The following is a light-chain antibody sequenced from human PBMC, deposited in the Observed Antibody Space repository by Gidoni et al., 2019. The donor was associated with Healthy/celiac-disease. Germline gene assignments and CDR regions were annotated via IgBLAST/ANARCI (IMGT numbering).Light chain of an antibody. J-gene: IGLJ2*01. CDR3: AAWDDSLSGVV. CDR2: SNN. V-gene: IGLV1-47*02. CDR1: SSNIGSNS. Sequence: QSVLTQPPSASGTPGQRVTISCSGSSSNIGSNSVYWYQQLPGTSPKLLIYSNNQRPSGVPDRFSGSNSGTSASLAISGLRSEDAADYYCAAWDDSLSGVVFGGGTKLTVL.